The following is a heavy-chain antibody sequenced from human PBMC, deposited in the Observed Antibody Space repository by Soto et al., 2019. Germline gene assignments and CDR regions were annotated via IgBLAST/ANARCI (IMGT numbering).Heavy chain of an antibody. CDR2: IYHSRSS. CDR1: GGSISSSNW. Sequence: QVQLQESGPGLVKPSGTLSLTCAVSGGSISSSNWWSWVRQPPGKGLEWIGEIYHSRSSNYNPSLKSRVTISVHKSNNQFSLKLSSVTAADPAVYYCARDPGYVWGSYRPYYFDYWGQGTLVTVSS. J-gene: IGHJ4*02. D-gene: IGHD3-16*02. V-gene: IGHV4-4*02. CDR3: ARDPGYVWGSYRPYYFDY.